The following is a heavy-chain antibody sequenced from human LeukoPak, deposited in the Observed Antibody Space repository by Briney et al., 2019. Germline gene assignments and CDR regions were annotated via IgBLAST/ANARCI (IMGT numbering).Heavy chain of an antibody. CDR1: GYSFTTYW. V-gene: IGHV5-10-1*01. CDR3: AENPPPPHPLDH. J-gene: IGHJ4*02. Sequence: GESLKISCKGSGYSFTTYWISWVRQMPGKGLEWMGRIDPSDSYTRYSPSFQGHVTISVDKSINTAYLQWRSLKASDTAMYYWAENPPPPHPLDHWGQGTQVTVSS. CDR2: IDPSDSYT.